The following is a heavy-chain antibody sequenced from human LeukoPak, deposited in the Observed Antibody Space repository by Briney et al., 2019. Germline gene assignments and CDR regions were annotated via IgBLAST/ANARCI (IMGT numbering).Heavy chain of an antibody. Sequence: ASVKVSCKASGYTFTSYGISWVRQAPGQGLEWMGWISAYNGNTNYAQKLQGRVTMTTDTSTSTAYMELRSLRSDDTAVYYCARDNNYYDSSGLDYWGQGTLVTVSS. V-gene: IGHV1-18*01. CDR2: ISAYNGNT. CDR1: GYTFTSYG. J-gene: IGHJ4*02. D-gene: IGHD3-22*01. CDR3: ARDNNYYDSSGLDY.